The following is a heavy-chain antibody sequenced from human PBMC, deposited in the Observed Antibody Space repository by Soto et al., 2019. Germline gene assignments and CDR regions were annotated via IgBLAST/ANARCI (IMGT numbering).Heavy chain of an antibody. Sequence: NPSETLSLTCAVYGGSFSGYYWSWIRQPPGKGLEWIGEINHSGSTNYNPSLKSRVTISVDTSKNQFSLKLSSVTAADTAVYYCARGIGYSNYVSPGYGMDVWGQGTTVTVSS. CDR1: GGSFSGYY. D-gene: IGHD4-4*01. J-gene: IGHJ6*02. CDR2: INHSGST. CDR3: ARGIGYSNYVSPGYGMDV. V-gene: IGHV4-34*01.